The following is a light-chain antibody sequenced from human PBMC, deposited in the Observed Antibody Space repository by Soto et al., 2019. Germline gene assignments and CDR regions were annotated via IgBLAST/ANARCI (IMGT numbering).Light chain of an antibody. CDR1: QSVSSSY. V-gene: IGKV3-20*01. J-gene: IGKJ2*01. CDR3: HQYRSSPTYT. CDR2: GAS. Sequence: EIVLTQSPGTLSLSPGERATLSCRASQSVSSSYLAWYQQKPGQSRRLLIYGASCRDTGIPEWFSGSWSGTCFSLTIIRRESEDIAVHSCHQYRSSPTYTFGQRTKLEIK.